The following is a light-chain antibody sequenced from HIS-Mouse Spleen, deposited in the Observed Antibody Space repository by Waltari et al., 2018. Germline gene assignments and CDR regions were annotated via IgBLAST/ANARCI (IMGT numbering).Light chain of an antibody. Sequence: SYELTQPPSVSVSPGQTARITCSGDALPKKYAYWYQQKSGQAPVLGIYEDSKRPSWIPERFSGSSSGTMATWTISGAQVEDEADYYCYSTDSSGNHRVFGGGTKLTVL. V-gene: IGLV3-10*01. J-gene: IGLJ2*01. CDR2: EDS. CDR1: ALPKKY. CDR3: YSTDSSGNHRV.